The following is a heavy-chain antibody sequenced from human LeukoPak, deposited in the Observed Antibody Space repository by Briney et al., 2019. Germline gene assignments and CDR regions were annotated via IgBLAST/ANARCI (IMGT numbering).Heavy chain of an antibody. V-gene: IGHV3-23*01. D-gene: IGHD3-3*01. CDR3: ARERFLEWLLYDY. CDR2: ISVSGGRT. Sequence: GGSLRLSCAASGFTFNTYAMSWVRQAPGKGLEWVSGISVSGGRTDYADSVKGRFTISRDNSKNTLYLQMNSLRAEDTAVYYCARERFLEWLLYDYWGQGTLVTVSS. J-gene: IGHJ4*02. CDR1: GFTFNTYA.